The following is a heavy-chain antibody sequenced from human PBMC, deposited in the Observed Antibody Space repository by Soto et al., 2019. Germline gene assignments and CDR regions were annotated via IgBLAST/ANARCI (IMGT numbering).Heavy chain of an antibody. CDR2: IIPIFGTA. CDR3: ARAPGVVISSYYYYGMDV. Sequence: GASVKVSCKASGGTFSSYAISWVRQAPGQGLEWMGGIIPIFGTANYAQKFQGRVTITADESTSTAYMELSSLRSEDTAVYYCARAPGVVISSYYYYGMDVWGQGTTVTV. V-gene: IGHV1-69*13. J-gene: IGHJ6*02. D-gene: IGHD3-22*01. CDR1: GGTFSSYA.